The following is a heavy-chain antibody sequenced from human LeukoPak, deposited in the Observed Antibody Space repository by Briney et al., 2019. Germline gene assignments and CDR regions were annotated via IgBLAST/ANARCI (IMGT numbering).Heavy chain of an antibody. V-gene: IGHV4-34*01. J-gene: IGHJ4*02. CDR1: GGSFSGYY. D-gene: IGHD1-1*01. Sequence: KSSETLSLTCAVYGGSFSGYYWSWIRQPPGKGLEWIGEINHSGSTNYNPSLKSRVTISVDTSKNRFSLKLSSVTAADTAVYYCARDRGTWDDDGFDYWGQGTLVTVSS. CDR3: ARDRGTWDDDGFDY. CDR2: INHSGST.